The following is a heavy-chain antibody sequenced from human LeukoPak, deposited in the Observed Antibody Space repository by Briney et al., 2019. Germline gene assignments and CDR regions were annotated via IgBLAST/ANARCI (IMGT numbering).Heavy chain of an antibody. V-gene: IGHV1-18*01. D-gene: IGHD6-13*01. Sequence: ASVKVSCKASGYTFTSYGISWVRQAPGQGLEWMGWISAYNGNTNYAQKLQGRVTMTTDTSTSTAYMELRSLRSDDTAVYYCARDPPPPPPYSSSWNYYYYGMDVWGQETTVTVSS. J-gene: IGHJ6*02. CDR1: GYTFTSYG. CDR3: ARDPPPPPPYSSSWNYYYYGMDV. CDR2: ISAYNGNT.